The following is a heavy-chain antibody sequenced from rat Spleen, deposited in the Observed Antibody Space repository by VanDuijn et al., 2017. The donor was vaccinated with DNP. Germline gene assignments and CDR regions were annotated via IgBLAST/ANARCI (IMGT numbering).Heavy chain of an antibody. V-gene: IGHV5S13*01. D-gene: IGHD1-11*01. CDR3: TTFEGRDA. CDR2: ITTGGSNT. J-gene: IGHJ4*01. CDR1: GFTFSNFG. Sequence: EVRLVESGGGLVQPGRSLKLSCTASGFTFSNFGMAWVRQAPTKGLEWVASITTGGSNTYYRDSVKGRFTISRDNAKSTLYLQMDSLRSEDTATYYCTTFEGRDAWGQGTSVTVSS.